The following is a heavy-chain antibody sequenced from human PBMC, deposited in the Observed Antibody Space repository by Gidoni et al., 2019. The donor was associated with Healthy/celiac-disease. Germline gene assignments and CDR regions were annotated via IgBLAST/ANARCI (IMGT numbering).Heavy chain of an antibody. V-gene: IGHV3-48*02. D-gene: IGHD3-3*01. CDR1: GFTFSSYS. CDR3: ARGLDPTLTYYDFWSGYPLFDY. Sequence: EVQLVESGGGLVQPGGSLRLSCAASGFTFSSYSMNWVRQAPGKGLEWVSYISSSSSTIYYADSVKGRFTISRDNAKNSLYLQMNSLRDEDTAVYYCARGLDPTLTYYDFWSGYPLFDYWGQGTLVTVSS. CDR2: ISSSSSTI. J-gene: IGHJ4*02.